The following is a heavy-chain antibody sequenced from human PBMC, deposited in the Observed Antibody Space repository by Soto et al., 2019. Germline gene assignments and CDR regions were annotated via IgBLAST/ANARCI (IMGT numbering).Heavy chain of an antibody. D-gene: IGHD2-15*01. CDR1: GGSISSGGYY. CDR3: ARGLVVVAAVIDY. Sequence: QVQLQESGPGLVKPSQTLSLTCTVSGGSISSGGYYWSWIRQHPGKGLEWIGYIYYSGSTYYNPSLKSRVTTSVDTSKNQFSLKLSSVTAADTAVYYCARGLVVVAAVIDYWGQGTLVTVSS. CDR2: IYYSGST. J-gene: IGHJ4*02. V-gene: IGHV4-31*03.